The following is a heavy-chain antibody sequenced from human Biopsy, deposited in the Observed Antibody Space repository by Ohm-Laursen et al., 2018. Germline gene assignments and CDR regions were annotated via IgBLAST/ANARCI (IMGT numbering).Heavy chain of an antibody. CDR2: IFYRGST. V-gene: IGHV4-39*01. Sequence: SETLSLTCTVSGGSISNNNYYWGWIRQPPGKGLEWIGSIFYRGSTHYKPSLKSRVTISVDTSKNQFSRKLNSVTAADTAVYYCARDYDTSGYYYASWGQGTLVTVSS. CDR3: ARDYDTSGYYYAS. CDR1: GGSISNNNYY. D-gene: IGHD3-22*01. J-gene: IGHJ5*02.